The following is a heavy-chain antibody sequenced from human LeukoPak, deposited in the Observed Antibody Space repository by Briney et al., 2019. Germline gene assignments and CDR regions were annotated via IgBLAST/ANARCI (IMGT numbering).Heavy chain of an antibody. V-gene: IGHV4-59*01. J-gene: IGHJ4*02. CDR1: GGSISSYY. D-gene: IGHD3-10*01. CDR3: ASVSLMVRGVIYY. CDR2: IYYSGST. Sequence: SETLSLTCTVSGGSISSYYWSWIRQPPGKGLEWIGYIYYSGSTNYNPSLKSRVTISVDTSKNQFSLKLSSVTAADTAVYYCASVSLMVRGVIYYWGQGTLVTVSS.